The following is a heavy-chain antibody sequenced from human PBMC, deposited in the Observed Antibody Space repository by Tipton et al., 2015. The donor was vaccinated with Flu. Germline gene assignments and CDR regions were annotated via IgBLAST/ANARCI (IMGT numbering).Heavy chain of an antibody. D-gene: IGHD5-12*01. CDR1: GGSISSEDYY. J-gene: IGHJ4*02. Sequence: TLSLTCTVSGGSISSEDYYWSWIRQHPGKGLEWIGYIYDSGITYYNPSLSSRVVISIDTSKNQFYLRLSSVTAADTAVYYCARGATRRPFSGYDYTGYWGQGTLVTVSS. CDR3: ARGATRRPFSGYDYTGY. V-gene: IGHV4-31*03. CDR2: IYDSGIT.